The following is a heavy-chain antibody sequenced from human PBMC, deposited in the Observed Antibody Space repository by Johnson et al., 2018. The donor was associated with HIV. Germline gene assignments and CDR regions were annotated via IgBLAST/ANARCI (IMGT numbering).Heavy chain of an antibody. J-gene: IGHJ3*02. CDR2: ISYDGSYR. V-gene: IGHV3-30*18. D-gene: IGHD5-18*01. Sequence: VQLVESGGGVVQPGRSLRLSCAASGFTFSSCGMHWVRQAPGKGLEWVAVISYDGSYRYYADSVKGRFTISRDNSKNTLYLQMNSLRAEDTAVYYCAKDGGYSYVLDAFDIWGQGTMVTVSS. CDR3: AKDGGYSYVLDAFDI. CDR1: GFTFSSCG.